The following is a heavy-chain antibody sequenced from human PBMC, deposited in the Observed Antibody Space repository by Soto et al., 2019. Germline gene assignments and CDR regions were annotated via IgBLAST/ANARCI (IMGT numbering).Heavy chain of an antibody. V-gene: IGHV4-30-2*01. Sequence: PSETLSLTCTVSGGPITTAGYSWSWIRQPPGKALEWIGYVYHTGNAYPKPSLKSRVTISLDRSKNQFSLKMTSVTAADTALYYCASRPFYYYGLDVWGQGTTVTVSS. CDR3: ASRPFYYYGLDV. J-gene: IGHJ6*02. CDR1: GGPITTAGYS. CDR2: VYHTGNA.